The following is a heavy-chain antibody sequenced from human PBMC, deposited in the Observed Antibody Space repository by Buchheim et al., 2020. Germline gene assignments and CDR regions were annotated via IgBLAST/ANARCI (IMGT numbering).Heavy chain of an antibody. V-gene: IGHV3-7*01. CDR2: IKQDGSEK. Sequence: EVQLVESGGGLVQPGGSLRLSCAASGFTFSSYWMSWVRQAPGKGLEWVANIKQDGSEKYYVDSVKGRFTISRDNAKNSLYLQMNSLRAEDTAVYYCARDPTVGAYSLYYYGMDVWGQGTT. D-gene: IGHD1-26*01. J-gene: IGHJ6*02. CDR3: ARDPTVGAYSLYYYGMDV. CDR1: GFTFSSYW.